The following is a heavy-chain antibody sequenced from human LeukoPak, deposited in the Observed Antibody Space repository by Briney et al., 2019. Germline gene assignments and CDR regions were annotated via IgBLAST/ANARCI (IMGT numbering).Heavy chain of an antibody. CDR3: ARDREDYYGSGSYYHDY. V-gene: IGHV4-39*07. J-gene: IGHJ4*02. CDR2: IYYSGST. CDR1: GGSISSSSYY. Sequence: KPSETLSLTCTVSGGSISSSSYYWGWIRQPPGKGLEWIGSIYYSGSTYYNPSLKSRVTISVDTSKNQFSLKLSSVTAADTAVYYCARDREDYYGSGSYYHDYWGQGTLVTVSS. D-gene: IGHD3-10*01.